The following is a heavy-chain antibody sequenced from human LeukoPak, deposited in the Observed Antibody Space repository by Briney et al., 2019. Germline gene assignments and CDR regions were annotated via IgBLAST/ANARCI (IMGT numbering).Heavy chain of an antibody. CDR2: IYYSGST. Sequence: SETLSLACTVSGGSISSYYWRWIRQPPGKGLEWFGYIYYSGSTNYNPSLKRRVTISVDNSKNQFSLTLRSVTAADTAVYYCARRIVGASGAFDIWGQGTMVTVSS. D-gene: IGHD1-26*01. CDR3: ARRIVGASGAFDI. CDR1: GGSISSYY. V-gene: IGHV4-59*12. J-gene: IGHJ3*02.